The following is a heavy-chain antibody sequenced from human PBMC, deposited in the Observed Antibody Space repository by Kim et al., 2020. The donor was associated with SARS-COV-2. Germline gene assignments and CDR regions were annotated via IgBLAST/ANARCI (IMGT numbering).Heavy chain of an antibody. CDR2: IYYSGST. CDR3: AGVDSKSGSPAFDI. CDR1: GGSISSYY. Sequence: SETLSLTCTVSGGSISSYYWSWIRQPPGKGLEWIGYIYYSGSTNYNPSLKSRVTISVDTSKNQFSLKLSSVTAADTAVYYCAGVDSKSGSPAFDIWGQGT. V-gene: IGHV4-59*13. J-gene: IGHJ3*02. D-gene: IGHD1-26*01.